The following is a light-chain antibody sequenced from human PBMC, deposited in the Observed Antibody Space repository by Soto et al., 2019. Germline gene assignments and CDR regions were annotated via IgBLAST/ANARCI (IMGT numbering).Light chain of an antibody. V-gene: IGLV2-11*01. CDR2: DVT. CDR1: SSDVGGYNY. J-gene: IGLJ1*01. Sequence: QSALTQPRSVSGSPGQSVTSSCTGTSSDVGGYNYVSWYQQHPGKAPKLMIYDVTTRPSGVPDRFSGSKSGNTASLTISGLQAEDEADYYCSSHAGSSVVFGTGTQLTVL. CDR3: SSHAGSSVV.